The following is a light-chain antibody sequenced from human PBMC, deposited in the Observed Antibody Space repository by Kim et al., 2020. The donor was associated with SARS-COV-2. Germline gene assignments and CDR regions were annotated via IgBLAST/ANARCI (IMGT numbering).Light chain of an antibody. V-gene: IGLV1-40*01. CDR3: QSADNLSGWV. Sequence: GPSITISCTGNRSKFGAISDGHCYQQLPGTAPKLLIYVNSHRPSGVPDRFTGSKSGTSASLAITGLQTEDEGDYYCQSADNLSGWVFGGGTKLTVL. J-gene: IGLJ3*02. CDR2: VNS. CDR1: RSKFGAISD.